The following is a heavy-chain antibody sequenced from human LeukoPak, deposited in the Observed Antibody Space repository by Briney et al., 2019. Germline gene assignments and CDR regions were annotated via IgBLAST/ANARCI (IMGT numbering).Heavy chain of an antibody. V-gene: IGHV3-9*01. D-gene: IGHD3-16*01. CDR2: ISWSGTTT. CDR3: AKDESTGGFAPGYFYGMGV. Sequence: GGSLRLSCVVSGFRFDDYGMHWVRQAPGKGLEWVSGISWSGTTTGYADSVKGRFTISRDSAKNSLYLQMDSLRVEDTGLYYCAKDESTGGFAPGYFYGMGVWGQGTTVTVSS. CDR1: GFRFDDYG. J-gene: IGHJ6*02.